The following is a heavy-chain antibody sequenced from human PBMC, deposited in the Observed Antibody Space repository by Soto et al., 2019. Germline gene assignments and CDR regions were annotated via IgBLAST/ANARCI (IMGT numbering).Heavy chain of an antibody. CDR2: ISSSSSYI. V-gene: IGHV3-21*01. CDR1: GFTFSSYS. CDR3: ATDPPPPYYYDRSGYLPPNAMDV. D-gene: IGHD3-22*01. J-gene: IGHJ6*02. Sequence: GGSLRLSCAASGFTFSSYSMHWVRQAPGKGLEWVSSISSSSSYIYYADSVKGRFTIYRDNAKNSLYLQMNSLRAEDTAVYYSATDPPPPYYYDRSGYLPPNAMDVWGQGTTVTGSS.